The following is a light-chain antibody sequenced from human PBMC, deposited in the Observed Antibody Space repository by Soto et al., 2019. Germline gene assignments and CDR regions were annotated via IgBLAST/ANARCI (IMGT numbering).Light chain of an antibody. V-gene: IGLV2-14*01. Sequence: QSALTQPASVSGSRGQSITISCTGTGSDVGGYNYVSWYQQHPGKAPKVIIYEVSNRPSGVSNRFSGSKSGNTASLTISGLQTEDEADYYCSSYTSINTAVFGGGTQLTVL. J-gene: IGLJ7*01. CDR1: GSDVGGYNY. CDR3: SSYTSINTAV. CDR2: EVS.